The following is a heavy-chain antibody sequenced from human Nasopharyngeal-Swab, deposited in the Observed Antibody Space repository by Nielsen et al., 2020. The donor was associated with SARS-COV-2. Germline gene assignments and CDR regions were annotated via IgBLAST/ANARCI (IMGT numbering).Heavy chain of an antibody. CDR2: ISGSGGST. D-gene: IGHD2-15*01. CDR1: GFTLSSYA. Sequence: LTCAASGFTLSSYAMSWVRQAPGKGLEWVSAISGSGGSTYYADSVKGRFTISRDNSKNTLYLQMNSLRAEDTAVYYCAKAHVVVVAATQDAFDIWGQGTMVTVSS. V-gene: IGHV3-23*01. CDR3: AKAHVVVVAATQDAFDI. J-gene: IGHJ3*02.